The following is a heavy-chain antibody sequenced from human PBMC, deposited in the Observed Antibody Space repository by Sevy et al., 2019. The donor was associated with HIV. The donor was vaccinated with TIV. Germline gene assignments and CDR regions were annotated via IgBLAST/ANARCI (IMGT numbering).Heavy chain of an antibody. CDR3: ATTKDYYESSGCPFDY. V-gene: IGHV1-24*01. Sequence: ASVKVSCKVSGYTLTKLSMHWVRQAPGKGLEWMGSFDPEDGETLYEQRLQGRITMTEDTSTDTAYMELNSLRSEDTAVYYCATTKDYYESSGCPFDYWGQGTLVTVSS. J-gene: IGHJ4*02. CDR1: GYTLTKLS. D-gene: IGHD3-22*01. CDR2: FDPEDGET.